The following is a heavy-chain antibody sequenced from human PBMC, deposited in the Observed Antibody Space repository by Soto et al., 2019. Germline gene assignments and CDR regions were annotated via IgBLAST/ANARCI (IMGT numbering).Heavy chain of an antibody. Sequence: ETLSLTCNVSGGSISDFYWSWIRQSPGKRLEWIGYLYYTGSTNYNPALKSRVTISLDTSKNQFSLKVRSVTAADTAVYYCARGGGYDFRSSQAPPIDVWGQGTTVTVSS. CDR1: GGSISDFY. D-gene: IGHD3-3*01. V-gene: IGHV4-59*01. CDR2: LYYTGST. CDR3: ARGGGYDFRSSQAPPIDV. J-gene: IGHJ6*02.